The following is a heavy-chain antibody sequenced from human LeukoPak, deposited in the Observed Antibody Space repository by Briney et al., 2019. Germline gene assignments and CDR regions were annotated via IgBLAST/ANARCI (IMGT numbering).Heavy chain of an antibody. CDR1: GYTFTSYG. V-gene: IGHV1-18*01. J-gene: IGHJ4*02. CDR2: ISAYNGNT. D-gene: IGHD3-22*01. Sequence: ASVKVSCKASGYTFTSYGISWVRQAPGQGLEWMGWISAYNGNTNYAQKLQGRVTMTTDTSTSTAYMELRSLRSDDTAVYYCARESLSNYYDSSGYYDYWGQGTLVTVSS. CDR3: ARESLSNYYDSSGYYDY.